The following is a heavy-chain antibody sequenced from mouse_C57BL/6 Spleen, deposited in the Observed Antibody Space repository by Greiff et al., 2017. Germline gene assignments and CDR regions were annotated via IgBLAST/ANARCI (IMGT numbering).Heavy chain of an antibody. CDR2: ISYSGST. J-gene: IGHJ1*03. Sequence: DVQLQESGPGMVKPSQSLSLTCTVTGYSITSGYDWHWIRHFPGNKLGWMGYISYSGSTNYNPSLKSRISITHDTSKNHFFLKLNSVTTEDTATYYCARRATVVEGYFDVWGTGTTVTVSS. D-gene: IGHD1-1*01. V-gene: IGHV3-1*01. CDR1: GYSITSGYD. CDR3: ARRATVVEGYFDV.